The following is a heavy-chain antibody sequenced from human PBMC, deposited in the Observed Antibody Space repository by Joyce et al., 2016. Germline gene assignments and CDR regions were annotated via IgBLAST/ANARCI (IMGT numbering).Heavy chain of an antibody. J-gene: IGHJ4*02. CDR3: ARVPITEDYYFDS. CDR2: ISSSSRYI. Sequence: EVQLVESGGGLVKPGGSLRLSCAASGFPLTTYSLTWVRQAPGKGLEWVAFISSSSRYIYYSDSVKGRFAISRDNAKNSLLLQMDSPRAEDSAVYFCARVPITEDYYFDSWGQGTLVTVSS. CDR1: GFPLTTYS. D-gene: IGHD5-24*01. V-gene: IGHV3-21*01.